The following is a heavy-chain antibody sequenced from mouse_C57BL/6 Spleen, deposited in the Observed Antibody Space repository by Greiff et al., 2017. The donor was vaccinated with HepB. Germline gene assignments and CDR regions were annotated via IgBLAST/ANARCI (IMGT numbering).Heavy chain of an antibody. CDR1: GYTFTSYW. CDR2: IDPSDSET. D-gene: IGHD4-1*01. V-gene: IGHV1-52*01. J-gene: IGHJ2*01. CDR3: ARTGTGNYCDY. Sequence: VQLQQPGAELVRPGSSVKLSCKASGYTFTSYWMHWVKQRPIQGLEWIGNIDPSDSETHYNQKFKDKATLTVDKSSSTAYMQLSSLTSEDSAVYYCARTGTGNYCDYWGQGTTLTVSS.